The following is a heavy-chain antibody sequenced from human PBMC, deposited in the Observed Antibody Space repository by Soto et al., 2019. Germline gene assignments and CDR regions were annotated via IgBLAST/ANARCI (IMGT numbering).Heavy chain of an antibody. V-gene: IGHV3-48*02. Sequence: QPGGSLRLSCAASGFTFSSYSMNWVRQAPGKGLEWVSYISSSSSTIYYADSVKGRFTISRDNAKNSLYLQMNSLRDEDTAVYYCARARRLRIFGVVIGMDVWGQGTTVTVSS. CDR1: GFTFSSYS. D-gene: IGHD3-3*01. CDR2: ISSSSSTI. J-gene: IGHJ6*02. CDR3: ARARRLRIFGVVIGMDV.